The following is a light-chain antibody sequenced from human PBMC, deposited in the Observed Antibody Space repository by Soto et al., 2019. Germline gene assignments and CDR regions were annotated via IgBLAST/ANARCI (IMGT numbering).Light chain of an antibody. CDR1: QRISNW. V-gene: IGKV1-5*03. CDR3: QQYKSYPWT. J-gene: IGKJ1*01. CDR2: KAS. Sequence: DIRMTQSPSTQSASVGDKVVITCRDSQRISNWLAWYQQKPGRAPRFLIHKASSLESGVPSRFSGSGSGTEFTLTISSLQPDDFATYYCQQYKSYPWTFGQGTTVE.